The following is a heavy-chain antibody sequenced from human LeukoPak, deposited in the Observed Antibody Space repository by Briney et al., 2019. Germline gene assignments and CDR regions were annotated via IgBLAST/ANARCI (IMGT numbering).Heavy chain of an antibody. J-gene: IGHJ6*02. D-gene: IGHD3-10*01. CDR2: VYYTGST. V-gene: IGHV4-59*01. CDR3: ARDSRYSYGSGGMDV. Sequence: SETLSLSCTVSGGSIGSFYWTWIRQTPRKGLEWIGSVYYTGSTNYNPSLKSRVTISIDTSRSQFSLKLTSVTVADTAVYYCARDSRYSYGSGGMDVWGQGTTVTVSS. CDR1: GGSIGSFY.